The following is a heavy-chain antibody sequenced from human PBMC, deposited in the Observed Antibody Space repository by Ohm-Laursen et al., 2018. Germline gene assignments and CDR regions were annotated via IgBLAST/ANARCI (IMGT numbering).Heavy chain of an antibody. J-gene: IGHJ6*02. CDR2: IYYSGST. Sequence: SQTLSLTCTVSGGSISSGGYYWSWIRQHPGKGLEWIGYIYYSGSTYYNPSLKSRVTISVDTSKNQFSLKLSSVTAADTAVYYCARGGRRGSSWYRNYGMDVWGQGTTVTVSS. CDR3: ARGGRRGSSWYRNYGMDV. V-gene: IGHV4-31*03. D-gene: IGHD6-13*01. CDR1: GGSISSGGYY.